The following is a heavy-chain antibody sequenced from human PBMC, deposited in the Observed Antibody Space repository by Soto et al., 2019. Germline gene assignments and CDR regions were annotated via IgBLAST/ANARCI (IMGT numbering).Heavy chain of an antibody. CDR2: ISYDGSNK. Sequence: GGSLRLSCAASGFTFSSYGMHWVRQAPGKGLEWVAVISYDGSNKYYADSVKGRFTISRDNSKNTLYLQMNSLRAEDTAVYYCARTLIAAAGCWFDPWGQGTLVTVSS. J-gene: IGHJ5*02. D-gene: IGHD6-13*01. CDR3: ARTLIAAAGCWFDP. CDR1: GFTFSSYG. V-gene: IGHV3-30*03.